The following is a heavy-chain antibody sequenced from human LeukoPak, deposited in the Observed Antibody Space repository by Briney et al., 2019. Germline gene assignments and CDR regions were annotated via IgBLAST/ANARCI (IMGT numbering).Heavy chain of an antibody. Sequence: GGSLRLSCAASGFTFSSYWMGWVRQAPGKGLEWVANIKQDGSEKYYVDSVKGRFTISRDNAKNTLYLQMNSLRAEDTAVYYCAKGGEGCSSTSCFGYYYYYYYMDVWGKGTTVTVSS. D-gene: IGHD2-2*01. J-gene: IGHJ6*03. V-gene: IGHV3-7*01. CDR1: GFTFSSYW. CDR2: IKQDGSEK. CDR3: AKGGEGCSSTSCFGYYYYYYYMDV.